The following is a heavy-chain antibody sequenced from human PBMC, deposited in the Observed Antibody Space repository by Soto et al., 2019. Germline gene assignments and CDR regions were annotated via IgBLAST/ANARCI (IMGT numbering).Heavy chain of an antibody. D-gene: IGHD2-21*01. V-gene: IGHV3-23*01. CDR2: INGSGGST. CDR1: RFTFSSYA. CDR3: AKAFLQDCGQDDYYGVDV. Sequence: GGSMRHYWATTRFTFSSYAINWVRQAQGKGLEWVSVINGSGGSTYYADSVKGRFTVYRDNSRNSLYPQMNSLRAEDTAVYYCAKAFLQDCGQDDYYGVDVWGQGTTVTVFS. J-gene: IGHJ6*02.